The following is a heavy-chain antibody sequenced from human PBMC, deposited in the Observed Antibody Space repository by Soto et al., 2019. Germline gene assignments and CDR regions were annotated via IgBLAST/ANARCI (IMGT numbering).Heavy chain of an antibody. J-gene: IGHJ5*02. CDR1: GVSLNSYY. CDR3: ARFSPTRKSYDSNPGWFDP. CDR2: VSSTGST. D-gene: IGHD3-22*01. Sequence: SETLSLTCTVSGVSLNSYYWTWIRQSPGKGLEWIGYVSSTGSTNYNPSLKSRLTMSLDTSTNEVSLSLTSVTAADAAVYFCARFSPTRKSYDSNPGWFDPWGQGIMVTAS. V-gene: IGHV4-59*01.